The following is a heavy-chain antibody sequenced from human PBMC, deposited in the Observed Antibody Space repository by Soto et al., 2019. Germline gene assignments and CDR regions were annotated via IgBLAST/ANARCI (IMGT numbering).Heavy chain of an antibody. CDR1: GFSLTTSGVG. J-gene: IGHJ4*02. V-gene: IGHV2-5*02. CDR3: AHRVLRTVYGLVTTTAIYFDF. D-gene: IGHD3-3*01. Sequence: QITLNEYGPTQVKPRQTLTLTCTCSGFSLTTSGVGVGWIRQSPGKAPEWLALIYWDDDKRYSPSLKSRLTITKDTSKNQVVLTIADLDPADTATYYCAHRVLRTVYGLVTTTAIYFDFCGQGTPVAVSS. CDR2: IYWDDDK.